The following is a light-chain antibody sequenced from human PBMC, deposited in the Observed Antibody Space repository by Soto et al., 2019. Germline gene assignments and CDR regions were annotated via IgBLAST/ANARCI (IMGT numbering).Light chain of an antibody. Sequence: SALTQPASVSGSPGQSITISCTGTSSDVGAFNFVSWYQQHPGKAPKLMIYGVGNRPSGISNRFSGSKSGNTASLTISGLQADDEADYYCNSFTSSDTWVFGGGTKLTVL. V-gene: IGLV2-14*01. CDR1: SSDVGAFNF. J-gene: IGLJ3*02. CDR2: GVG. CDR3: NSFTSSDTWV.